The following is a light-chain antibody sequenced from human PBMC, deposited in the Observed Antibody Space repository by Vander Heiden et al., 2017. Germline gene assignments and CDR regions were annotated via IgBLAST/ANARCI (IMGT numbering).Light chain of an antibody. CDR3: CSYAGGSTWM. Sequence: QSALTQPASVSGSPGQSITISCTGSSSHVGGYNLVSWYQQRTGKALKLMIYEVSKRPAWCSNRFSGAKSGNTASLTISGLLAEDEADYYCCSYAGGSTWMFGGGTKLTVL. CDR2: EVS. V-gene: IGLV2-23*02. CDR1: SSHVGGYNL. J-gene: IGLJ3*02.